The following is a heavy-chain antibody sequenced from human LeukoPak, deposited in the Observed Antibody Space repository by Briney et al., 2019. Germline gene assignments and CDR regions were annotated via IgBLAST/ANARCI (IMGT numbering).Heavy chain of an antibody. Sequence: PGGSLRLSCAASGFAFSSYWMSWVRQAPGKGLEWVASIKQDGSEKYYVDSVKGRFTISRDNAKNSLYLQMNSLRAEGTAVYYCAKGGTNTFGCTGGSCYSRAFVYWGQGTLVTVSS. CDR3: AKGGTNTFGCTGGSCYSRAFVY. J-gene: IGHJ4*02. CDR2: IKQDGSEK. CDR1: GFAFSSYW. D-gene: IGHD2-15*01. V-gene: IGHV3-7*01.